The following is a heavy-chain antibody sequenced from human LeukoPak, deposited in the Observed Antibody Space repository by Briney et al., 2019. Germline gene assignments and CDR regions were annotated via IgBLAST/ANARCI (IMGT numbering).Heavy chain of an antibody. J-gene: IGHJ4*02. V-gene: IGHV3-15*01. CDR3: ARMVGSSWYEGFGY. D-gene: IGHD6-13*01. Sequence: GGSLRLSCAASGFTFSNAWMSWVRQAPGKGLEWVGRIKSKTDGGTTDYAAPVKGRFTISRDDSKNTLYLQMNSLKTEDTAVYYCARMVGSSWYEGFGYWGQGTLVTVSS. CDR1: GFTFSNAW. CDR2: IKSKTDGGTT.